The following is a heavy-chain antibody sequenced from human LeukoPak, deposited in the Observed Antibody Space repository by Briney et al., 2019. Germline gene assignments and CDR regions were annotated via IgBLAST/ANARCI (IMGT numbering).Heavy chain of an antibody. CDR3: ARTLWPYDVFDI. D-gene: IGHD2-21*01. CDR1: GFTFSSYG. J-gene: IGHJ3*02. Sequence: GGSLRLSCAASGFTFSSYGMHWVRQAPGKGLEWVAVIWYDGSNKYYADSVKGRFTISRDNAKNSLYLQMNSLRAEDTAVYYCARTLWPYDVFDIWGQGTMVTVSS. CDR2: IWYDGSNK. V-gene: IGHV3-33*01.